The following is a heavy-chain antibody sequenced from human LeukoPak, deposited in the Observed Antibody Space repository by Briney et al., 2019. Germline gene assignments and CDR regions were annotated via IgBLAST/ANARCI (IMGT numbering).Heavy chain of an antibody. CDR3: ARDGWPAFDY. CDR2: TFYRSKWYN. D-gene: IGHD2-15*01. CDR1: GDSVSSNTAA. J-gene: IGHJ4*02. V-gene: IGHV6-1*01. Sequence: TSQTLSLTCVIAGDSVSSNTAAWNWIGQSPLRGLEWLGRTFYRSKWYNDYAGSVKSRITISPDTSKNHFSLQLDSVTPEDTAMYYCARDGWPAFDYWGQGSLVTVSS.